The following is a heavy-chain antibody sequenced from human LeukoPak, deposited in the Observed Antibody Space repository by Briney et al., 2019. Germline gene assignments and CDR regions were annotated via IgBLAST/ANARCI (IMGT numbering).Heavy chain of an antibody. J-gene: IGHJ5*02. D-gene: IGHD3-10*01. CDR1: GYTFTSYY. CDR2: INPDGGNT. Sequence: ASVKISCKASGYTFTSYYMHWVRQAPGQGLEWMGIINPDGGNTSYAQKLQGRVTMTRDMSTSTVYVEMSSLRSEDTAVYYCARQIVWFGELYNWFDPWGQGTLVTVSS. V-gene: IGHV1-46*01. CDR3: ARQIVWFGELYNWFDP.